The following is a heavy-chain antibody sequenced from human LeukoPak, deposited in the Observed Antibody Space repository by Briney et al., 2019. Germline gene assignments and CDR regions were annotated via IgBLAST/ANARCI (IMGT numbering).Heavy chain of an antibody. CDR2: IYPGDSDT. D-gene: IGHD2-2*01. CDR3: ARLGYCSSASCYYGMDV. CDR1: GYTFTSHW. J-gene: IGHJ6*02. V-gene: IGHV5-51*01. Sequence: HGESLKISCKGSGYTFTSHWIGWVRQMPGKGLEWMGIIYPGDSDTRYSPSFQGQVTISADKSISTAHLQWGGLKTSDTAIYYCARLGYCSSASCYYGMDVWGQGTTVTVSS.